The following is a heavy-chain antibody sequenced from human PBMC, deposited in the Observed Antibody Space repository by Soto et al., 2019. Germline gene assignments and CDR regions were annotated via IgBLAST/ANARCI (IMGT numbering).Heavy chain of an antibody. CDR3: GRGTFLGANYYGSGSYVAGLGDY. CDR2: LNAGNGNT. CDR1: GYTFTSYA. D-gene: IGHD3-10*01. V-gene: IGHV1-3*05. J-gene: IGHJ4*02. Sequence: QVQLVQSGAEEKKHGASVKVSCKASGYTFTSYAMHWVRQAPGQRLEWMGWLNAGNGNTKYSQKFQGRVTITRDTSASTACLELGSLRSEGTAVYYCGRGTFLGANYYGSGSYVAGLGDYWGKGTLVTVSS.